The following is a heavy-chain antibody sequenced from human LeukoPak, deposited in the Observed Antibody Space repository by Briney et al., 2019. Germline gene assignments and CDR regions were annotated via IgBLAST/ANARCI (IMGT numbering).Heavy chain of an antibody. CDR1: GFTFSTYA. V-gene: IGHV3-30*04. J-gene: IGHJ3*02. D-gene: IGHD3-22*01. CDR2: ISYDGSNK. CDR3: AKDRGYYDSVGYGFDI. Sequence: GGSLRLSCAASGFTFSTYAMHWVRQAPGKGLEWVAVISYDGSNKYYADSVKGRFTISRDNSKNTLYLQMNSLRAEDTAVYYCAKDRGYYDSVGYGFDIWGQGTMVAVSS.